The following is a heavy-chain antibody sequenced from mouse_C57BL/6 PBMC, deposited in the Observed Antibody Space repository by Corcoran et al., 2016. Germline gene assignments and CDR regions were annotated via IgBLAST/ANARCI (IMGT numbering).Heavy chain of an antibody. CDR3: ARRGDYDVWYFDV. CDR1: GYTFTTYG. D-gene: IGHD2-4*01. Sequence: QIQLVQSGPELKKPGETVKISCKASGYTFTTYGMSWVKQAPGKGLKWMGWINTYSGVPTYADDFKGRFAFSLETSASTAYLQINNLKNEDTATYFCARRGDYDVWYFDVWGTGTTVTVSS. CDR2: INTYSGVP. J-gene: IGHJ1*03. V-gene: IGHV9-3*01.